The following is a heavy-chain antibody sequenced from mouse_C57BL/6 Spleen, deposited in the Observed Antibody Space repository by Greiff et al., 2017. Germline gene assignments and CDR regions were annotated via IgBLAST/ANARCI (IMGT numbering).Heavy chain of an antibody. CDR3: ARNYYGSSKYFDY. CDR2: IDPSDSYT. V-gene: IGHV1-69*01. D-gene: IGHD1-1*01. CDR1: GYTFTSYW. Sequence: VQLQQPGAELVMPGASVKLSCKASGYTFTSYWMHWVKQRPGQGLEWIGEIDPSDSYTNYNQKFKGKSTLTVDKSSSTAYMQLSSLTSEDSAVYYCARNYYGSSKYFDYWGQGTTLTVSS. J-gene: IGHJ2*01.